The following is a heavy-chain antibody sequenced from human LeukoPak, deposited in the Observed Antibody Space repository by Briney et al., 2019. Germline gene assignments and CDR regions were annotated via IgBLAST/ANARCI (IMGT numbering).Heavy chain of an antibody. V-gene: IGHV3-30*02. CDR3: AKDFYGSGSQTLLFDY. CDR2: IRYDGSNK. J-gene: IGHJ4*02. D-gene: IGHD3-10*01. Sequence: GGSLRLSCAASGFTFSSYWMHWVRQAPGKGLEWVAFIRYDGSNKCYADSVKGRFTISRDNSKNTLYLQMNSLRAEDTAVYYCAKDFYGSGSQTLLFDYWGQGTLVTVSS. CDR1: GFTFSSYW.